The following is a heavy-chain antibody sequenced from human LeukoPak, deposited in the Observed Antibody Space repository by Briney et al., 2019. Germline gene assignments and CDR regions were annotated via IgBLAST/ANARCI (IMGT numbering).Heavy chain of an antibody. CDR1: GGTFSSYA. Sequence: SVKVSCKASGGTFSSYAISWVRQAPGQGLEWMGGIIPIFGTANYAQKFQGRVTITTDESTSTAYMELRSLRSDDTAVYYCARNIQLWNPGGYWGQGTLVTVSS. D-gene: IGHD5-18*01. J-gene: IGHJ4*02. V-gene: IGHV1-69*05. CDR3: ARNIQLWNPGGY. CDR2: IIPIFGTA.